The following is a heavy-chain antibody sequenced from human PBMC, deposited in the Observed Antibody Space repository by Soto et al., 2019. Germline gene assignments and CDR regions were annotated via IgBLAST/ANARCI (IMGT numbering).Heavy chain of an antibody. CDR1: GGSISSYY. V-gene: IGHV4-59*08. Sequence: TSETLSLTCTVSGGSISSYYWSWIRQPPGKGLEWIGYIYYSGSTSYSPSLKSRVAISLDTSKNQFSLSLSSVTAADTAVYYCARGRGYSYGLDPWGQGTLVTVSS. J-gene: IGHJ5*02. CDR3: ARGRGYSYGLDP. CDR2: IYYSGST. D-gene: IGHD5-18*01.